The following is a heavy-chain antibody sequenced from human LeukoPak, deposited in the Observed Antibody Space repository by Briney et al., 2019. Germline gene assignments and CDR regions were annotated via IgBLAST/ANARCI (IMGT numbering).Heavy chain of an antibody. CDR3: AKDSMIVVVQTHYYYGMDV. Sequence: PGGSLRLSCAASGFTFSSYGIHWVRLAPGKGLEWVAVISDDGSRKYYADSVQGRFTISRDNSKNTLYLQMNSLRAEDTAVYYCAKDSMIVVVQTHYYYGMDVWGQGTTVTVSS. D-gene: IGHD3-22*01. CDR2: ISDDGSRK. CDR1: GFTFSSYG. V-gene: IGHV3-30*18. J-gene: IGHJ6*02.